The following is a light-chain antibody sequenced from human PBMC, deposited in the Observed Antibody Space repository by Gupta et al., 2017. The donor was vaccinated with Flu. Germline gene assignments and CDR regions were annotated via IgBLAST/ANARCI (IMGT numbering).Light chain of an antibody. CDR2: EVS. CDR1: SSDVGGYNY. J-gene: IGLJ2*01. V-gene: IGLV2-14*01. CDR3: SSYTSSSTVV. Sequence: QAARTQPATVSGSPGLSITISCTGTSSDVGGYNYVSWYQQHPGKAPKLMIYEVSNRPSGVSNRFSGSKSGNTASLTISGLQAEDEADYYCSSYTSSSTVVFGGGTKLTVL.